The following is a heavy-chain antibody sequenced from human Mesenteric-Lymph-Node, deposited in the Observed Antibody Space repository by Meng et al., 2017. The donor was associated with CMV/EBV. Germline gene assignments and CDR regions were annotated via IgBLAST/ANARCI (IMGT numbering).Heavy chain of an antibody. V-gene: IGHV4-61*01. CDR3: AREPYQYGMDV. Sequence: SETLSLTCTVSGGSVRSVSHYWSWIRQPPGNRLEWIGYIYYTGNTNYNPSLKSRVTISVDTSKNQFSLILTSVTAADTAVYYCAREPYQYGMDVWGQGTTVTVSS. CDR1: GGSVRSVSHY. CDR2: IYYTGNT. D-gene: IGHD2-2*01. J-gene: IGHJ6*02.